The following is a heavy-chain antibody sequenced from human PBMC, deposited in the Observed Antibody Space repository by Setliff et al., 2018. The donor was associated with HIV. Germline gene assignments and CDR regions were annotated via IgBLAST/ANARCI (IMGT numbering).Heavy chain of an antibody. D-gene: IGHD4-17*01. Sequence: SETLSLTCAVSGGSISSSNYYWVWIRQPPGKELEWIGSFYYSGSTYYNPSLKSRVTISLDTSKNQFPLKVGSVTAADTAVYYCAAKKSGDYPFNWGQGTLVTVSS. CDR1: GGSISSSNYY. V-gene: IGHV4-39*06. J-gene: IGHJ4*02. CDR3: AAKKSGDYPFN. CDR2: FYYSGST.